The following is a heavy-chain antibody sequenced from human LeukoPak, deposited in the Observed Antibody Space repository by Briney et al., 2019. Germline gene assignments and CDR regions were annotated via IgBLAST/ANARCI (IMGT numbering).Heavy chain of an antibody. Sequence: GGSLRLSCAASGFTFSHYGMTWVRQAPGKGLEWVSAISGSGGSTYYAGSVKGRFTISRDNSKNTLYLQMNSLRAEDTAVYYCARLAMVRGVISDYWGQGTLVTVSS. D-gene: IGHD3-10*01. V-gene: IGHV3-23*01. CDR3: ARLAMVRGVISDY. CDR1: GFTFSHYG. CDR2: ISGSGGST. J-gene: IGHJ4*02.